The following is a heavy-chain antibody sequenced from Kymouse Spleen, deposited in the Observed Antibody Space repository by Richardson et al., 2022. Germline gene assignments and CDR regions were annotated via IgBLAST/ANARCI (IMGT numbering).Heavy chain of an antibody. CDR1: GFTVSSNY. V-gene: IGHV3-53*01. J-gene: IGHJ6*02. Sequence: EVQLVESGGGLIQPGGSLRLSCAASGFTVSSNYMSWVRQAPGKGLEWVSVIYSGGSTYYADSVKGRFTISRDNSKNTLYLQMNSLRAEDTAVYYCARAILTTVVGMDVWGQGTTVTVSS. D-gene: IGHD4-17*01,IGHD4-23*01. CDR3: ARAILTTVVGMDV. CDR2: IYSGGST.